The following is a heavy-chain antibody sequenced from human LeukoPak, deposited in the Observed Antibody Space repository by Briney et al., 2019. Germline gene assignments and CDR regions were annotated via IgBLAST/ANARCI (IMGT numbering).Heavy chain of an antibody. CDR3: ARALPAAYGEYYFDY. V-gene: IGHV3-7*01. D-gene: IGHD2-2*01. CDR1: GFTFSSYW. CDR2: IKQDGSEK. Sequence: GGSLRLSCATSGFTFSSYWMSWVRQAPGKGLEWVANIKQDGSEKNYLDSVKGRFTISRDNAKNSLYLQMNSLRAEDTAVYYCARALPAAYGEYYFDYWGQGTLATVSS. J-gene: IGHJ4*02.